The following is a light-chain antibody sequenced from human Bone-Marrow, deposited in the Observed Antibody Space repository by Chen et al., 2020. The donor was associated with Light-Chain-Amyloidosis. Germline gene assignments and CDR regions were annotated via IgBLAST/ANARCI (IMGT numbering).Light chain of an antibody. J-gene: IGLJ3*02. Sequence: QSVLTQPPSVSGAPGQRVTISCTGSSSNIGAGYDVNWYQQLPGAAPRLLIYGNNNRPSGVPTRSFAFKSGPAASLAITGLQAEDEADYYCQSYDSGLSGWLFGGGTKLTVL. CDR2: GNN. V-gene: IGLV1-40*01. CDR3: QSYDSGLSGWL. CDR1: SSNIGAGYD.